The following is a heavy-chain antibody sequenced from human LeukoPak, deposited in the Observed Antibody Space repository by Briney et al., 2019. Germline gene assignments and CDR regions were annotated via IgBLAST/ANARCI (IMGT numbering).Heavy chain of an antibody. CDR1: GFTFTSYS. CDR3: ARGDYSDGFDI. CDR2: ISSSSTYI. J-gene: IGHJ3*02. D-gene: IGHD2-21*01. V-gene: IGHV3-21*01. Sequence: GGSLRLSYAASGFTFTSYSMNWVRQAPGKGLEWVSSISSSSTYIYYLDSVKGRFTISRNTAKTSLYLHMNSLRAEDTAVYYCARGDYSDGFDIWGQGTMVTVSS.